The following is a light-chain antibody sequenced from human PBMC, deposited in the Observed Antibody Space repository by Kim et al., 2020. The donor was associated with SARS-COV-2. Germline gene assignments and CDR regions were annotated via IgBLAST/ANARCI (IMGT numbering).Light chain of an antibody. CDR1: QSVSSSY. CDR3: QHYGIPPYT. J-gene: IGKJ2*01. V-gene: IGKV3-20*01. CDR2: GAS. Sequence: EIVLTQSPGTLSLSPGERVTLSCRASQSVSSSYLAWYQQKPGQAPRLLIYGASSRATGIPDRFSGSGSGTDFTLAISRLEPEDFAVYSCQHYGIPPYTFGQGTKLEI.